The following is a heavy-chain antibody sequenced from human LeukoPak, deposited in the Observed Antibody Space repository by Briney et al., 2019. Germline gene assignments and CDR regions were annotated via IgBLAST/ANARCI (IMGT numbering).Heavy chain of an antibody. CDR2: IYYSGST. J-gene: IGHJ4*02. CDR3: ARPSRFGYSYGYYY. Sequence: SETLSLTCTVSGGSISSYYWSWIRQPPGKGLEWIGYIYYSGSTNYNPSLKSRVTISVDTSKNQFSLKLSSVTAADTAVYYCARPSRFGYSYGYYYWGQGTLVTVSS. D-gene: IGHD5-18*01. CDR1: GGSISSYY. V-gene: IGHV4-59*08.